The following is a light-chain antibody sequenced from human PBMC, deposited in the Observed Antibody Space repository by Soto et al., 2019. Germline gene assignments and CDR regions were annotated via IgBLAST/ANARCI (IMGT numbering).Light chain of an antibody. V-gene: IGKV3-11*01. J-gene: IGKJ4*01. Sequence: EIVLTQSPATLSLSPGERATLSCRASQSVNSHLAWYQQKPGQAPRLLIYDASNRATGVPARFSGSGSGTDFTLTISGLEPEDFVVYYCQQRSNWLFGGGTKVEIK. CDR2: DAS. CDR1: QSVNSH. CDR3: QQRSNWL.